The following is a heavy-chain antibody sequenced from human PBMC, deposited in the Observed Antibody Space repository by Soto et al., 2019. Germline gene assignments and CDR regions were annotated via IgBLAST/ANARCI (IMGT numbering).Heavy chain of an antibody. D-gene: IGHD3-22*01. J-gene: IGHJ6*02. V-gene: IGHV1-69*12. CDR1: GGTFNSYG. Sequence: QVQLVQSGAEVKKPGSSVKVSCKASGGTFNSYGISWVRQAPGQGLEWMGGIIPMFDTANYAQKFQDRVTITADESTSTDYMELSSLRSEDTAVYYCARGGTYYYDSSGYPGNYYGMDVWGQGTTVTVSS. CDR3: ARGGTYYYDSSGYPGNYYGMDV. CDR2: IIPMFDTA.